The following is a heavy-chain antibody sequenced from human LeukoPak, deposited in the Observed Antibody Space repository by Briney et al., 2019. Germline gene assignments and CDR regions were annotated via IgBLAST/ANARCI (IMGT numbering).Heavy chain of an antibody. CDR3: GELATG. CDR2: INQDGSEK. V-gene: IGHV3-7*01. Sequence: PGGSLRLSCAASGLTFSHYSMSWVRQAPGKGLEWAANINQDGSEKFYVDSVKGRFTISRDNAKNSLYLQMNSLRAEDTAVYYCGELATGWGQGALVTVSS. D-gene: IGHD1-1*01. CDR1: GLTFSHYS. J-gene: IGHJ4*02.